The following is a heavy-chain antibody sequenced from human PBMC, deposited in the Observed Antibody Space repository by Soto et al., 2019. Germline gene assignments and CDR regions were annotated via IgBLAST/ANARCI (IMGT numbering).Heavy chain of an antibody. J-gene: IGHJ4*01. CDR1: GGSISTNW. Sequence: QVQLQESGPGLMKPSGTLSLTCAVSGGSISTNWWSWVRQPPGKGLEWIGEIYHSGSTNYNPSLKKRVTMSVDKSQNHLSLNLTSVTAADTAVYYCAMHIAVSGTRGFDFWGHGTLVTVSS. CDR3: AMHIAVSGTRGFDF. CDR2: IYHSGST. D-gene: IGHD6-19*01. V-gene: IGHV4-4*02.